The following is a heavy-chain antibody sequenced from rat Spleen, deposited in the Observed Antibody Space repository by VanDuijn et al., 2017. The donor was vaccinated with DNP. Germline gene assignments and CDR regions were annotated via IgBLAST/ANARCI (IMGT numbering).Heavy chain of an antibody. D-gene: IGHD1-11*01. Sequence: EVQLVESGGGLVQPGRSLKLSCAASGFTFSNYYMAWVRQAPTKGLEWVAAITGSGGNTYYPDSVKGRFSISRDNAKNTLYLQMNSLRSEDTATYYCARLDYGFDYWGQGVMVTVST. J-gene: IGHJ2*01. V-gene: IGHV5-25*01. CDR2: ITGSGGNT. CDR3: ARLDYGFDY. CDR1: GFTFSNYY.